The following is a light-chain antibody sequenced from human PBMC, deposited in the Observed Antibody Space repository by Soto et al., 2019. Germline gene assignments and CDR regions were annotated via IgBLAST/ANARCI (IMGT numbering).Light chain of an antibody. CDR1: QTISTS. V-gene: IGKV1-39*01. J-gene: IGKJ1*01. Sequence: DIQMTQSPPSLPESVGDRAAIPCRASQTISTSLNWYRQRPGQAPNFLSYAASNLQSGVPSRFSGSGSGTDFTLTISSLQPEDFATYYCQQSYSTPQTFGQGTKVDIK. CDR3: QQSYSTPQT. CDR2: AAS.